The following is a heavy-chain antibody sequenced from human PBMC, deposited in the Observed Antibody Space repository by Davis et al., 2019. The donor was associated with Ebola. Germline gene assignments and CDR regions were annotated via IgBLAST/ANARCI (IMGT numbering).Heavy chain of an antibody. Sequence: SETLSLTCAVYGGSFSVYYWSWXXQPPRTLLDCFGEINHSGSTNYNPSLKSRVTISVDTSKNQFSLKLSSVTAADTAVYYCTSGSYYFGFWGQGTLVTVSS. D-gene: IGHD1-26*01. CDR1: GGSFSVYY. CDR2: INHSGST. V-gene: IGHV4-34*01. CDR3: TSGSYYFGF. J-gene: IGHJ4*02.